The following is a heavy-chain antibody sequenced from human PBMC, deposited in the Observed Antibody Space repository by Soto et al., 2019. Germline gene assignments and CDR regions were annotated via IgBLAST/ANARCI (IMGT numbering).Heavy chain of an antibody. J-gene: IGHJ6*02. CDR3: ARPLLYDVWSGYGMDV. V-gene: IGHV4-39*01. CDR1: GGSISSSSYY. Sequence: SETLSLTCTVSGGSISSSSYYWGWLRQPPGKGLEWIGSIYYSGSTYYNPSLKSRVTISVDTSKNQFSLKLSSVTAADTAVYYCARPLLYDVWSGYGMDVWGQGTTVTVSS. D-gene: IGHD3-3*01. CDR2: IYYSGST.